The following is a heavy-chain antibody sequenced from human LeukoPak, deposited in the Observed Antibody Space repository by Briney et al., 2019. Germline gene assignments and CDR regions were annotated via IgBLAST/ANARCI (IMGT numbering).Heavy chain of an antibody. V-gene: IGHV4-39*07. CDR1: GGSISSSSYY. Sequence: KPSETLSLTCTVSGGSISSSSYYWGWIRQPPGKGLEWIGSIYYSGSTYYNPSLKSRVTILVDTSKNQFSLKLSSVTAADTAVYYCARAPGGYGSGSRGAFDIWGQGTMVTVSS. D-gene: IGHD3-10*01. J-gene: IGHJ3*02. CDR2: IYYSGST. CDR3: ARAPGGYGSGSRGAFDI.